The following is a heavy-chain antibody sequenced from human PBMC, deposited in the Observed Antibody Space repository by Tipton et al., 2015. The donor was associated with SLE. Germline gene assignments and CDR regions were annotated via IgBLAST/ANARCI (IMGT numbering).Heavy chain of an antibody. Sequence: TLSLTCAVYGGSFSGYYWSWIRQPPGKGLEWIGRIYYSGSTYYNPSLKSRATISVDTSKNQFSLKLNSVTAADTAVYYCARGYCSGGSCSRWSYFDLWGRGPLVTVSS. J-gene: IGHJ2*01. D-gene: IGHD2-15*01. CDR2: IYYSGST. CDR1: GGSFSGYY. V-gene: IGHV4-34*01. CDR3: ARGYCSGGSCSRWSYFDL.